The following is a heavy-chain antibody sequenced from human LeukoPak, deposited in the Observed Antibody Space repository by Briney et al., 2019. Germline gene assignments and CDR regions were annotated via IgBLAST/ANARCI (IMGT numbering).Heavy chain of an antibody. CDR3: ARVPVVVVAARRIAYGMDV. Sequence: NPSETLSLTCAVHGGSFSGYYWSWIRQPPGKGLEWIGEINHSGSTNYNPSLKSRVTISVDTSKNQFSLKLSSVTAADTAVYYCARVPVVVVAARRIAYGMDVWGQGTTVTVAS. CDR1: GGSFSGYY. J-gene: IGHJ6*02. D-gene: IGHD2-15*01. V-gene: IGHV4-34*01. CDR2: INHSGST.